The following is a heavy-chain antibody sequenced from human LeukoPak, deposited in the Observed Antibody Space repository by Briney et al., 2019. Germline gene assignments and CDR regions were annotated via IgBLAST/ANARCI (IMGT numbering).Heavy chain of an antibody. J-gene: IGHJ4*02. Sequence: ASVKVSCKASGYTFPGYYMHWVRQAPGQGLEWMGRINPNSGGTNYAQKFQGRVTMTRDTSISTAYMEQSRLRSDDTAVYYCARVAAYSSGWLNYWGQGTLVTVSS. CDR1: GYTFPGYY. CDR2: INPNSGGT. D-gene: IGHD6-19*01. CDR3: ARVAAYSSGWLNY. V-gene: IGHV1-2*06.